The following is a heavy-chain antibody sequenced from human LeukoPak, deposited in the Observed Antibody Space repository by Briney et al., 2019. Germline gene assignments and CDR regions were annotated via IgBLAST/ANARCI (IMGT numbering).Heavy chain of an antibody. Sequence: PGGSLRLSCAASGFTFSSYWMSWVRQAPGKGLEWVANIKQDGSEKYYVDSVKGRFTISRDNAKNSLYLQMNSLRAEDTAVCYCARVGYNWNYLAAFDIWGQGTMVTVSS. CDR2: IKQDGSEK. J-gene: IGHJ3*02. CDR3: ARVGYNWNYLAAFDI. CDR1: GFTFSSYW. D-gene: IGHD1-7*01. V-gene: IGHV3-7*01.